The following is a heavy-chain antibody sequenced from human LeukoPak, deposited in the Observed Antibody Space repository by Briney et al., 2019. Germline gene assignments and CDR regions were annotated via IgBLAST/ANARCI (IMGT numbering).Heavy chain of an antibody. CDR1: GFTFSSYS. D-gene: IGHD1-26*01. V-gene: IGHV3-21*01. J-gene: IGHJ4*02. CDR3: ARGGIAAGSYFSPDFDY. CDR2: ISSSSSYI. Sequence: KAGGSLRLSCAASGFTFSSYSMNWVRQAPGKGLEWVSFISSSSSYIYYADSVKGRFTISRDNAKNSLYLQMNSLRAEDTAVYYCARGGIAAGSYFSPDFDYWGQGTLVTVSS.